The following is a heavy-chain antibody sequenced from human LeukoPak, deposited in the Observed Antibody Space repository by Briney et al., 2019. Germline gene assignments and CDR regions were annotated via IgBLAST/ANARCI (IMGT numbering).Heavy chain of an antibody. Sequence: PGGSLRLSCAASGFTFSSYSMNWVRQAPGKGLEWVSSISSSSSYIYYADSVKGRFTISRDNAKNSLYLQMNSLRAEDTAVYYCASPNPEAAAGREPESDAFDIWGQGTMVTVSS. CDR1: GFTFSSYS. V-gene: IGHV3-21*01. D-gene: IGHD6-13*01. CDR2: ISSSSSYI. J-gene: IGHJ3*02. CDR3: ASPNPEAAAGREPESDAFDI.